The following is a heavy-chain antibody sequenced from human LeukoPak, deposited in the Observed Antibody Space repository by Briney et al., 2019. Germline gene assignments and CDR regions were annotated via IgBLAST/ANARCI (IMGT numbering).Heavy chain of an antibody. CDR3: ARGEQRSRVPAAHFDY. V-gene: IGHV4-30-2*01. CDR1: GGSISSGGYS. Sequence: SSQTLSLTCTVSGGSISSGGYSWSWIRQPPGKGLEWIGYIYHSGSTYYNPSLKSRVTISVDRSKNQFSLKLSSVTAADTAVYYCARGEQRSRVPAAHFDYWGQGTLVTVSS. D-gene: IGHD2-2*01. J-gene: IGHJ4*02. CDR2: IYHSGST.